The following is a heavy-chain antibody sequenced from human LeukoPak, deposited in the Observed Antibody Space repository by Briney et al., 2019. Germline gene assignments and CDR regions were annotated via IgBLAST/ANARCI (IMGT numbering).Heavy chain of an antibody. CDR3: ARDFRGVWPGIAVARWGYYFDY. CDR2: ISSSSSYT. Sequence: GGSLRLSCAASGFTFSDYYISWIRQAPGKGLERVSYISSSSSYTNYADSVKGRFTISRDNAKNSLYLQMNSLRAEDTAVYYCARDFRGVWPGIAVARWGYYFDYWGQGTLVTVSS. J-gene: IGHJ4*02. V-gene: IGHV3-11*06. CDR1: GFTFSDYY. D-gene: IGHD6-19*01.